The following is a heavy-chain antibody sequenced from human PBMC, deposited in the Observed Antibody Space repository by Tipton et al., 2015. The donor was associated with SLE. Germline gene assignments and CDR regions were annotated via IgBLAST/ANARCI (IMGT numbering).Heavy chain of an antibody. J-gene: IGHJ5*02. CDR3: ARGPPFMEWERNWFDP. CDR2: IYYSGST. D-gene: IGHD3-3*02. V-gene: IGHV4-61*08. Sequence: TLSLTCAVSGGSMNSGGYSWNWIRQPPGKGLEWIGYIYYSGSTNYNPSLKSRVTISVDTSKNQFSLKLTSVTAADTAVYYCARGPPFMEWERNWFDPWGQGTQVTVSS. CDR1: GGSMNSGGYS.